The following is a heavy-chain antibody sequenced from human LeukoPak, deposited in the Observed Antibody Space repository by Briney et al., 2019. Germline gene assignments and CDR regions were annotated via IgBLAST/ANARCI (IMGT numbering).Heavy chain of an antibody. CDR2: IRSNGGST. D-gene: IGHD3-22*01. J-gene: IGHJ4*02. Sequence: GGSLRLSCSASGFTFSSYAMHWVRQAPGKGLEYVSAIRSNGGSTYYADSVKGRFTISRDNSKNTLYLQMTSLRAEDTAVYYCVIDPYYYDSSGYQGIWGQGTLVTVSS. V-gene: IGHV3-64D*06. CDR1: GFTFSSYA. CDR3: VIDPYYYDSSGYQGI.